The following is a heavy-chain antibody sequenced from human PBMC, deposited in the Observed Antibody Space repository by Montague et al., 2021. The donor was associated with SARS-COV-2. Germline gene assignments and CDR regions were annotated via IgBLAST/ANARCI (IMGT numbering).Heavy chain of an antibody. CDR1: GDSITSDVSY. Sequence: TLSLTCTVSGDSITSDVSYWSWIRQPAGKGLEWIGRIYTTGSTNYNPSLKSRLTISLDTSKNQLSLKLSSVTAADTAVYYCARDDSHWDFDCWGQGTLVTVSS. D-gene: IGHD7-27*01. J-gene: IGHJ4*02. V-gene: IGHV4-61*02. CDR3: ARDDSHWDFDC. CDR2: IYTTGST.